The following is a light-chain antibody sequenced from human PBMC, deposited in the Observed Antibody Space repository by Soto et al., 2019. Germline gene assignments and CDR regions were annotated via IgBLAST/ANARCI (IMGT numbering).Light chain of an antibody. CDR2: GAS. Sequence: EIVLTQSPGTLSLSPGERATLSCRASQSVSSSYLAWYPQKPGQAPRLLIYGASSRATGIPDRFSGSGAGTDFTLTISRLEPEDFAVYYCQQYGSSPSYTFGQGTKLEIK. CDR1: QSVSSSY. CDR3: QQYGSSPSYT. J-gene: IGKJ2*01. V-gene: IGKV3-20*01.